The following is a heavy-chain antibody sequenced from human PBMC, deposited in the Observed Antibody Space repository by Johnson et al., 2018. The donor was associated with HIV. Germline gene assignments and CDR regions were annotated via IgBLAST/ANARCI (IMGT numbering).Heavy chain of an antibody. Sequence: QVQLLESGGGVVQPGRSLRLSCAASGFTFSSYAMHWVRQAPGKGLEWVAVISYDGSNKYYADSVKGRFTISRDNSKNTLYLQMNSLRAEDTAVYYCARAPYYYDSSTGAFDIWGQGTMVTVSS. V-gene: IGHV3-30-3*01. CDR2: ISYDGSNK. J-gene: IGHJ3*02. CDR1: GFTFSSYA. D-gene: IGHD3-22*01. CDR3: ARAPYYYDSSTGAFDI.